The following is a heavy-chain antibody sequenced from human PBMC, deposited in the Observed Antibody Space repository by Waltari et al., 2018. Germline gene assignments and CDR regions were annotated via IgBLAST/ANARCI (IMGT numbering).Heavy chain of an antibody. CDR2: IKQNGREK. J-gene: IGHJ2*01. V-gene: IGHV3-7*01. CDR3: ARRRGGGYWYFDL. CDR1: GFTFGTYW. D-gene: IGHD2-15*01. Sequence: EVQLVESGGGLVQPGGSLRLSCVGSGFTFGTYWMSWGRHSPGKGVEWVANIKQNGREKAYVDSVKGRFIISRDDAQNSLYLQLNSLRAEDTAVYYCARRRGGGYWYFDLWGRGTLVTVSS.